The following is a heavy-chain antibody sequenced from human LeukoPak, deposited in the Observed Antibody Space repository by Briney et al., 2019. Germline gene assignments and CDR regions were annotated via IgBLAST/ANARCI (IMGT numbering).Heavy chain of an antibody. CDR1: GFTFSSYS. Sequence: PGGSLRLSCAASGFTFSSYSMNWVRQAPGKGLEWVSSISSSSSYIYYADSVKGRFTISRDNAKNPLYLRMNSLRAEDTAVYYCARDNYGSDYYYGMDVWGQGTTVTVSS. J-gene: IGHJ6*02. D-gene: IGHD4-11*01. CDR2: ISSSSSYI. CDR3: ARDNYGSDYYYGMDV. V-gene: IGHV3-21*01.